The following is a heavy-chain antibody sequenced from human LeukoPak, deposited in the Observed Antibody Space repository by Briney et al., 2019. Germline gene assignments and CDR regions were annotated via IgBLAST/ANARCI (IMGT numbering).Heavy chain of an antibody. V-gene: IGHV3-30*18. CDR1: GFAFRKYS. D-gene: IGHD7-27*01. J-gene: IGHJ6*02. Sequence: GGSLRLSCAASGFAFRKYSIHWVRQAPGKGLEWGAVISYDGSNKYYADSVKGRFTISRDNSNNPLYLQMISLRAEDTAVYYCAKELGISYYYYGMDVWGQGTTVTVSS. CDR2: ISYDGSNK. CDR3: AKELGISYYYYGMDV.